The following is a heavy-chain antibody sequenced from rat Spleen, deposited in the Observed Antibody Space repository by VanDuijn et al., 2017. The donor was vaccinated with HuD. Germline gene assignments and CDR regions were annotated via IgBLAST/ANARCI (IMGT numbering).Heavy chain of an antibody. CDR3: TANWDY. V-gene: IGHV5-20*01. CDR2: ISYDGSVT. D-gene: IGHD5-1*01. J-gene: IGHJ2*01. CDR1: GFTFSNYD. Sequence: EVQLVESGGGLVQPGRSMKLSCSASGFTFSNYDMAWVRQAPTKGLEWVASISYDGSVTYYRDSVKGRFTISSDNAKSTLYLQLESLRSEDTATYYCTANWDYWGQGVMVTVSS.